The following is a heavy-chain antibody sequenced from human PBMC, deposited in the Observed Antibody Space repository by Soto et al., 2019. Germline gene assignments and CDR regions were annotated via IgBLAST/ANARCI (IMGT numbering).Heavy chain of an antibody. CDR1: GFTFSSYS. CDR3: ATDDPRYTAFDI. CDR2: ISSSSSYI. V-gene: IGHV3-21*01. D-gene: IGHD1-20*01. J-gene: IGHJ3*02. Sequence: GGSLRLSCAASGFTFSSYSMNWVRQAPGKGLEWVSSISSSSSYIYYADSVKGRFTISRDNAKNSLYLQMNSLRAEDTAVYYCATDDPRYTAFDIWGQGTMVTVSS.